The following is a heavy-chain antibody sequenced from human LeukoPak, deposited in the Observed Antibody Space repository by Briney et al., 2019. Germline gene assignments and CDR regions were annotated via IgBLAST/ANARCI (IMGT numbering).Heavy chain of an antibody. CDR1: GYTFTSHG. CDR2: VSGCNGNT. J-gene: IGHJ4*02. D-gene: IGHD3-16*02. CDR3: ARDRPVMITFGGVIIAAY. Sequence: ASVKVSCKASGYTFTSHGINWLRQAPGQGLEWMGWVSGCNGNTDYAQKFQGRVTMTTDRSTNTVYMELRSLRSDDTAVYYCARDRPVMITFGGVIIAAYWGQGTLVSVSS. V-gene: IGHV1-18*01.